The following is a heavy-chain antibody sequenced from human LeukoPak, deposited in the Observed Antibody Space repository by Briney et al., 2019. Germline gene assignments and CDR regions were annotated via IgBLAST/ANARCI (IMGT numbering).Heavy chain of an antibody. D-gene: IGHD6-13*01. CDR2: INHSGST. CDR1: GGSFSGYY. CDR3: ARRFDSSTLYYFDY. V-gene: IGHV4-34*01. Sequence: PSETLSLTCPVYGGSFSGYYWSWIRQPPGKGLEWIGEINHSGSTNYNPSLKSRVTISVDTSKNQFSLKLSSVTAADTAVYYCARRFDSSTLYYFDYWGQGTLVTVSS. J-gene: IGHJ4*02.